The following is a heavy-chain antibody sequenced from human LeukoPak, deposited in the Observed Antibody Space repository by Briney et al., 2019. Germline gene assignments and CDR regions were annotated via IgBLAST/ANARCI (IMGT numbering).Heavy chain of an antibody. Sequence: ASVKVSCKASGYNFGDYYMHWVRQAPGQGLEWMGWIHPKSGGTRYVQGFQDRVSMTRDTSISTLYMELNSLRSDDTAVYYCAREGIELDYYDAFDYWGQGALVTVSS. D-gene: IGHD3-3*01. V-gene: IGHV1-2*02. J-gene: IGHJ4*02. CDR2: IHPKSGGT. CDR1: GYNFGDYY. CDR3: AREGIELDYYDAFDY.